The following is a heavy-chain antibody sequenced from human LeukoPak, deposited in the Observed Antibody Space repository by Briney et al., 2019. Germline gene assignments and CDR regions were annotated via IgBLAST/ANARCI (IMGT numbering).Heavy chain of an antibody. CDR3: ARSALLMLSFMDV. CDR2: ISSSSTYI. CDR1: GFSFSGYS. J-gene: IGHJ6*03. D-gene: IGHD2-15*01. V-gene: IGHV3-21*01. Sequence: SGGSLRLSCAASGFSFSGYSMNWVRPAPGRGLEWVSSISSSSTYIYYADSVKGRFTISRDNAKNSLYLQMNGLRVEDTAVYYCARSALLMLSFMDVWGKGTTVTVSS.